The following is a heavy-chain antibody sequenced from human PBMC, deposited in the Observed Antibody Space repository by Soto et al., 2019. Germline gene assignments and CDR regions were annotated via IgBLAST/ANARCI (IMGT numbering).Heavy chain of an antibody. Sequence: ASVKVSCKASGGTFSSYAISWVRQAPGQGLEWMGGIIPIFGTANYAQKFQGRVTITADESTSTAYMELSSLRSEDTAVYYCARDGRVTLNNHYHYYGTDFWGQATTVTVSS. J-gene: IGHJ6*02. D-gene: IGHD4-4*01. V-gene: IGHV1-69*13. CDR2: IIPIFGTA. CDR3: ARDGRVTLNNHYHYYGTDF. CDR1: GGTFSSYA.